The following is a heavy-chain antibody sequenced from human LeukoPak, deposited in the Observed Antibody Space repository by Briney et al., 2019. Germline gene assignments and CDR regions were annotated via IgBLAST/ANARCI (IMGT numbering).Heavy chain of an antibody. Sequence: SQTLSLTCAISGDSVSSNSAAWNWIRQSPSRGLEWLGRTYYRSKWYNDYAVSVKSRITINPDTSKNQFSLKLSSVTAADTAVYYCASVSGYTDYWGQGTLVTASS. D-gene: IGHD1-1*01. CDR3: ASVSGYTDY. CDR2: TYYRSKWYN. V-gene: IGHV6-1*01. CDR1: GDSVSSNSAA. J-gene: IGHJ4*02.